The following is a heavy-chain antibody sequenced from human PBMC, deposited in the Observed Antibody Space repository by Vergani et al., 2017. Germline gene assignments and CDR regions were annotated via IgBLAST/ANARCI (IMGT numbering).Heavy chain of an antibody. Sequence: VQLVESGGGLVQPGRSLRLSCAASGFTFDDYAMHWVRQAPGKGLEWVAVISYGGSNNNYADSVNGRFTIARNNSKITLYLQMNSLRAEDTAVYYCARDGEYCSSTSCYLGNDAFDIWGQGTMVTVSS. CDR3: ARDGEYCSSTSCYLGNDAFDI. D-gene: IGHD2-2*01. CDR2: ISYGGSNN. V-gene: IGHV3-30-3*01. J-gene: IGHJ3*02. CDR1: GFTFDDYA.